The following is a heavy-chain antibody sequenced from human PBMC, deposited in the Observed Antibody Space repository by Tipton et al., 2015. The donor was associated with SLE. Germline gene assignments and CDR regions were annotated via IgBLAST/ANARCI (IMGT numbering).Heavy chain of an antibody. CDR2: IRYDGSKK. CDR1: GFTFRTYG. Sequence: SLRLSCAASGFTFRTYGMHWVRQAPGKGLEWVAFIRYDGSKKEYADSVKGRFTISRDNSKNTLYLQMNRLSAEDTALYYCAKDAEEYGDYGTFDHWGQGTLVTVSS. V-gene: IGHV3-30*02. D-gene: IGHD4-17*01. J-gene: IGHJ4*02. CDR3: AKDAEEYGDYGTFDH.